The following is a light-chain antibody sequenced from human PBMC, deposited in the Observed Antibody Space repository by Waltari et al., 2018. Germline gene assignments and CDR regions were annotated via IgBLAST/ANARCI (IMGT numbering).Light chain of an antibody. Sequence: QSALTQPPSASGSPGQSVTISCTGTASDVGGYRFVSWSQQHPGKAPKPIIFDCSKRPPGVPVRFSGAQSGHKASLTVSGLQAEDEADYYCSSYAGSNNYVFGTGTKVTVL. CDR1: ASDVGGYRF. CDR3: SSYAGSNNYV. V-gene: IGLV2-8*01. J-gene: IGLJ1*01. CDR2: DCS.